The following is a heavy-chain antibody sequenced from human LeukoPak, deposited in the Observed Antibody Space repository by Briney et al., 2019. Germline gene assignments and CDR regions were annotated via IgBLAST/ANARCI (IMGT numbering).Heavy chain of an antibody. J-gene: IGHJ5*02. CDR2: INHSGST. CDR3: ARVGKQWLVLRGWFDP. V-gene: IGHV4-34*01. CDR1: GGSFSGYY. D-gene: IGHD6-19*01. Sequence: SETLSLTCAVYGGSFSGYYWSWIRQPPGKGLEWIGEINHSGSTNYNPSLKSRVTISVDTSKNQFSLKLSSVTAADTAVYYCARVGKQWLVLRGWFDPWGQGTLDTVTS.